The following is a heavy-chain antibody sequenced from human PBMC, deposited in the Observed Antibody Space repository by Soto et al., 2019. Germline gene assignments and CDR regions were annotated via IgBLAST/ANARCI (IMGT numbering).Heavy chain of an antibody. Sequence: EVQLVQSGAEVKKPGESLKISCKGFGYSFSNHWIGWVRQMPGKGLEWMGFIDLSNSGTRYSPSFQGQVAISADKSISTVYLQWSSLKASDTVMYYCARRTSTSGWRHYFDYWGQGTLVTVSS. CDR1: GYSFSNHW. CDR3: ARRTSTSGWRHYFDY. J-gene: IGHJ4*02. D-gene: IGHD6-19*01. CDR2: IDLSNSGT. V-gene: IGHV5-51*01.